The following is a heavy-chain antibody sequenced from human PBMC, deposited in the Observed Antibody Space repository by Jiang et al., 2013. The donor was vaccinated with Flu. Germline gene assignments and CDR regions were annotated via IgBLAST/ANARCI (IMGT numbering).Heavy chain of an antibody. Sequence: VQLLESGGGVVQPGRSLRLSCAASGFTFSSYAMHWVRQAPGKGLEWVAVISYDGSNKYYADSVKGRFTISRDNSKNTLYLQMNSLRAEDTAVYYCARPLSSGWYSGHAAYYYYGMDVWGKGTTVTVSS. V-gene: IGHV3-30*01. D-gene: IGHD6-19*01. CDR3: ARPLSSGWYSGHAAYYYYGMDV. CDR2: ISYDGSNK. CDR1: GFTFSSYA. J-gene: IGHJ6*04.